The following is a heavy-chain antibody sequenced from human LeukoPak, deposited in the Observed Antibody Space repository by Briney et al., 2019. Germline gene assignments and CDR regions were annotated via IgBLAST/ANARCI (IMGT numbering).Heavy chain of an antibody. Sequence: GGSLRLSCAASGFTFSRYAMSWVRQAPGKGLEWVSAISGSGGSTYYADSVKGRFTISRDNSKNTLYLQMNSLRAEDTAVYYCAKDPGIAVAGTMVYFDYWGQGTLVTVSS. CDR3: AKDPGIAVAGTMVYFDY. V-gene: IGHV3-23*01. D-gene: IGHD6-19*01. J-gene: IGHJ4*02. CDR2: ISGSGGST. CDR1: GFTFSRYA.